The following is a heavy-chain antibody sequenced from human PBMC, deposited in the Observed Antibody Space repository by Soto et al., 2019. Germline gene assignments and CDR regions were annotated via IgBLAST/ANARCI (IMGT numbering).Heavy chain of an antibody. CDR2: ISGSGGHT. D-gene: IGHD2-8*01. J-gene: IGHJ5*02. V-gene: IGHV3-23*01. CDR3: AKIEMGWFAH. Sequence: EVQLLESGGHVVQPGESLRLSCTGSGFSFFSYAMSWVRQAPGKGLEWVSTISGSGGHTYYADSVKGRFVVSRDNDKNTVYLHRTSLTGEDTAVYFCAKIEMGWFAHWGQGTKVTVSS. CDR1: GFSFFSYA.